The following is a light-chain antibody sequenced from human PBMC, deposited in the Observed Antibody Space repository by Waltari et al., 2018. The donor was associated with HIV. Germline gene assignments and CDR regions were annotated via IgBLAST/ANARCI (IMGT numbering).Light chain of an antibody. J-gene: IGLJ2*01. CDR1: SSNIGAGYD. CDR3: QSYDSALSGSV. V-gene: IGLV1-40*01. Sequence: QSVLTQPPSVSGAPGQRVPISCTGSSSNIGAGYDLHWYQQLPGTAPKLVIYANDNRPSGVPDRFSGSKSGTSASLAITGLQAEDDADYYCQSYDSALSGSVFGGGTKLTVL. CDR2: AND.